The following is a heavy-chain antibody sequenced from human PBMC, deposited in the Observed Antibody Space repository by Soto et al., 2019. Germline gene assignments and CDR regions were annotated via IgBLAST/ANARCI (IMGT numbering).Heavy chain of an antibody. CDR3: ASPLGIQDDAFDI. D-gene: IGHD7-27*01. V-gene: IGHV4-39*07. CDR1: GGPISSSSYY. J-gene: IGHJ3*02. Sequence: SETLSLTCTVSGGPISSSSYYWGWIRQPPGKGLEWIGSIYYSGSTYYNPSLKSRVTISVDTSKNQFSLKLSSVTAADTAVYYWASPLGIQDDAFDIWGQGTMVTVSS. CDR2: IYYSGST.